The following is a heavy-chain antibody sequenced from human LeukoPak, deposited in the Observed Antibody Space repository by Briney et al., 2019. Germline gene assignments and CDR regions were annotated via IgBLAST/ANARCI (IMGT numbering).Heavy chain of an antibody. CDR3: ANSISMDFEY. D-gene: IGHD2/OR15-2a*01. Sequence: SETLSLTCTVSGGSVSRHYWNWTRQPAGKGLEWIGRFYNSGTTDYNPSLESRVTISIDRSKNQFSLKLTSVTAADTAVYYCANSISMDFEYWGQGTLVTVSS. CDR1: GGSVSRHY. CDR2: FYNSGTT. J-gene: IGHJ4*02. V-gene: IGHV4-4*07.